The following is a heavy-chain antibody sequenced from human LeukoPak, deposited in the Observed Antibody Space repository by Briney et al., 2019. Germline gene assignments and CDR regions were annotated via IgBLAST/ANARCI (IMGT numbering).Heavy chain of an antibody. V-gene: IGHV4-59*08. CDR1: GGSISTYY. D-gene: IGHD5-18*01. Sequence: SETLSLTCTLSGGSISTYYWSWIRQPPGKGLGWIGYIYYSGSINYNPSLKSRVTISVDTSKNQFSLKLSSVTAADTAVYYCARSRGYSYGTTFLDYWGQGTLVTVSS. CDR3: ARSRGYSYGTTFLDY. J-gene: IGHJ4*02. CDR2: IYYSGSI.